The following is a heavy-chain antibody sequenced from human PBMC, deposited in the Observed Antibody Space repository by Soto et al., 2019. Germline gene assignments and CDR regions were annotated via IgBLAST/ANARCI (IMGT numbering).Heavy chain of an antibody. J-gene: IGHJ6*02. CDR1: WYSVSSNSAA. CDR2: TYYRSKWYN. CDR3: ARAKGTDSRIAARPPNDYYGMDV. Sequence: SHTLSLTYAISWYSVSSNSAAWNCISQSPSRGLEWLGRTYYRSKWYNYYAVSVKSRITINPDTSKNQFSLQLNSVTPEDTAVYYCARAKGTDSRIAARPPNDYYGMDVWGQGTAVTVSS. V-gene: IGHV6-1*01. D-gene: IGHD6-6*01.